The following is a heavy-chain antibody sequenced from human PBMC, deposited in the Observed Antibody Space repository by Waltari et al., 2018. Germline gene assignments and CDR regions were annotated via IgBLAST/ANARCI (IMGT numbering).Heavy chain of an antibody. CDR2: IYYSGST. CDR3: ARDTEINPGSWAFDY. V-gene: IGHV4-59*01. CDR1: GGSISSYY. J-gene: IGHJ4*02. Sequence: QVQLQESGPGLVKPSETLSLTCTVSGGSISSYYWSWIRQPPGKGLEWIGYIYYSGSTNYHPSLKSRVTISVDTSKNQFSLKLSSVTAADTAVYYCARDTEINPGSWAFDYWGQGTLVTVSS. D-gene: IGHD6-13*01.